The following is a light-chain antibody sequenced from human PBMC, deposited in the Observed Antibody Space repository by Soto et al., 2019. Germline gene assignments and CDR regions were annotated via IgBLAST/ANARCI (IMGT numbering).Light chain of an antibody. CDR1: QSVGSN. CDR2: TAS. CDR3: QQYNKWPQT. V-gene: IGKV3-15*01. Sequence: EVVMTQSPAILSVSPGERATLSCRASQSVGSNLAWYQQKPGQAPRLLIYTASTRATGIPAKFSASGSGTEFTLTISSLQSEDFAVYYCQQYNKWPQTFGQGTKVDIK. J-gene: IGKJ1*01.